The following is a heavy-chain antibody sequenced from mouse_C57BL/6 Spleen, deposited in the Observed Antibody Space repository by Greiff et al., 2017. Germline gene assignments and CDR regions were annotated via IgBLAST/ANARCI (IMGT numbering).Heavy chain of an antibody. D-gene: IGHD1-1*01. CDR1: GYTFTSYW. Sequence: QVQLKQPGAELVKPGASVKLSCKASGYTFTSYWMHWVKQRPGQGLEWIGMIHPNSGSTNYNEKFKSKATLTVDKSSSTAYMQLSSLTSEDSAVYYCARSLHYYGSSFYYFDYWGQGTTLTVSS. CDR2: IHPNSGST. CDR3: ARSLHYYGSSFYYFDY. J-gene: IGHJ2*01. V-gene: IGHV1-64*01.